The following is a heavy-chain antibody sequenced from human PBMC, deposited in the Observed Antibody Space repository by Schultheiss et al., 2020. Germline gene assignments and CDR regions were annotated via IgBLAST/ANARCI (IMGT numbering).Heavy chain of an antibody. D-gene: IGHD3-22*01. CDR3: ARVLYYYDSSGYYYPIDY. J-gene: IGHJ4*02. V-gene: IGHV4-59*12. CDR1: GGSISSYY. Sequence: SETLSLTCTVSGGSISSYYWSWIRQPPGKGLEWIGSIYHSGSTYYNPSLKSRVTISVDTSKNQFSLKLSSVTAADTAVYYCARVLYYYDSSGYYYPIDYWGQGTLVTVSS. CDR2: IYHSGST.